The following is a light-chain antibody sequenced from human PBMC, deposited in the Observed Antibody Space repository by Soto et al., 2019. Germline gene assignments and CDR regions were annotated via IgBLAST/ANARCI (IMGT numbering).Light chain of an antibody. J-gene: IGLJ1*01. Sequence: QSVLTHPLSASGTPGQRVTISCSGSSSNIGTSSVHWFQQLPGTAPKLLISTTNQRPSGVPERFSGSKSGTSASLAISGLQSEDEADYYCAAWDDSLNGHVFGTGTKVTVL. CDR2: TTN. CDR1: SSNIGTSS. CDR3: AAWDDSLNGHV. V-gene: IGLV1-44*01.